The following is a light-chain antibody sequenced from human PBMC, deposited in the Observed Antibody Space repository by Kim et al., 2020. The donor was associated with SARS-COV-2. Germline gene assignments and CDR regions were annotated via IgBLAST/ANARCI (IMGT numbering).Light chain of an antibody. CDR1: QTINSVN. CDR2: GVF. V-gene: IGKV3-20*01. CDR3: LHYGFQPPT. Sequence: EFVLTQSPGTLSLSPGERATLSCRASQTINSVNLAWYQKKPGQAPSLLIYGVFNRATGIPDRFSGSGSGTDFTLTITRLEAEDFAMYYCLHYGFQPPTFGQGTRLEIK. J-gene: IGKJ5*01.